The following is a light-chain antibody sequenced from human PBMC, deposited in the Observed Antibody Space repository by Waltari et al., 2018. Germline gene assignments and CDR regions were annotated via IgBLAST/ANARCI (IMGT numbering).Light chain of an antibody. V-gene: IGKV1-5*03. CDR3: QEYNSYSGRT. CDR1: ESISTW. Sequence: DIQMTQSPSTLSASVGYRVTITCRASESISTWLAWYQQRPGKAPKLLIYQASTLERGVPSRFRGSGSGTDFTLTISSLQPDDFATYYCQEYNSYSGRTFGQGTKVEIK. CDR2: QAS. J-gene: IGKJ1*01.